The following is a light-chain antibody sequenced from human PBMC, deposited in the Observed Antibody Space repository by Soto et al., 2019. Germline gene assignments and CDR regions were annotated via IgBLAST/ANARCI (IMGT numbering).Light chain of an antibody. CDR2: EVN. CDR3: CSYAGSRWV. Sequence: QSALTQPASVSGSPGQSITFSCTGTSSDVGSFNLVSWYQQYPGKATKLIIYEVNKWPSGVSNRFSGSKSGKTASLTISGLQAEDEADYYCCSYAGSRWVFGGGTKLTVL. CDR1: SSDVGSFNL. J-gene: IGLJ3*02. V-gene: IGLV2-23*02.